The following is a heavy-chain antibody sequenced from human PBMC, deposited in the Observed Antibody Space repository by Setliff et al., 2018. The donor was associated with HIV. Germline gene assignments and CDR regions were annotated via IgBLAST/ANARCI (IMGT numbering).Heavy chain of an antibody. CDR2: MYYTGST. CDR1: GGSTDSGSYY. D-gene: IGHD1-7*01. V-gene: IGHV4-39*07. J-gene: IGHJ4*02. Sequence: SETLSLTCTVSGGSTDSGSYYWAWIRQPPGKGLEWIGSMYYTGSTYYNPSLKSRVTISVDTSKNQFSLEVSSVTAADTAVYYCARGGPFYNWNYTFDYWGQGALVTVSS. CDR3: ARGGPFYNWNYTFDY.